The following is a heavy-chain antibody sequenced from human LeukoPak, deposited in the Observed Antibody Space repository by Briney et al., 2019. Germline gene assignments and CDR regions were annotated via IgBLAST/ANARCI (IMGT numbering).Heavy chain of an antibody. J-gene: IGHJ4*02. CDR1: GFSFSDYW. CDR2: ITSDGSGA. CDR3: ARALKYNSGYDWGGDY. D-gene: IGHD5-12*01. Sequence: PGGSLRLSCAASGFSFSDYWMQWVRHAPGKGLVWIARITSDGSGANYADSVKGRFTISRDNAKNTLYLQMNSLRAEDTAVYYCARALKYNSGYDWGGDYWGQGTLVTVSS. V-gene: IGHV3-74*01.